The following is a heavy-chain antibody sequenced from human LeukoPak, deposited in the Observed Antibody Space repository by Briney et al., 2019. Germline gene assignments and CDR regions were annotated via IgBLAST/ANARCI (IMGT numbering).Heavy chain of an antibody. V-gene: IGHV3-23*01. Sequence: GGSLRLSCAASGFTFSSYAMSWVRQAPGKGLEWVSAISGSGGSTYYADSVKGRFTISRDNAKNSLFLQMNSLRAEDTAVYYCARGSITATNTDFYYYYYMDVWGKGTTVTVSS. D-gene: IGHD1-7*01. CDR3: ARGSITATNTDFYYYYYMDV. CDR1: GFTFSSYA. CDR2: ISGSGGST. J-gene: IGHJ6*03.